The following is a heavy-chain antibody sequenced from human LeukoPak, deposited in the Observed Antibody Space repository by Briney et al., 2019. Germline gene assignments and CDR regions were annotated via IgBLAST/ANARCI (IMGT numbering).Heavy chain of an antibody. D-gene: IGHD2-15*01. CDR1: GGSFSGYY. CDR3: ARVSSPGYYYYYMDV. CDR2: INHSGST. Sequence: SETLSLTCVVYGGSFSGYYWSWSRQPPGKGREWMGEINHSGSTNYNPSLKSRVTISVDTSKNQFSLKLSSVTAADTAVYYCARVSSPGYYYYYMDVWGKGTTVTASS. V-gene: IGHV4-34*01. J-gene: IGHJ6*03.